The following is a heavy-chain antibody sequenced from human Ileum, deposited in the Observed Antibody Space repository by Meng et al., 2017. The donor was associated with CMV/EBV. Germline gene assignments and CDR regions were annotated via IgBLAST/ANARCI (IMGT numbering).Heavy chain of an antibody. CDR1: GFTFSSYS. CDR2: ISSSSSYI. V-gene: IGHV3-21*01. D-gene: IGHD3-10*01. J-gene: IGHJ4*02. Sequence: EVQLVESGGXXXXXGXSLXLSVAASGFTFSSYSMNWVRQAPGKGLEWVSSISSSSSYIYYADSVKGRFTISRDNAKNSLYLQMNSLRAEDTAVYYCARDLRFGELLPRYWGQGTLVTVSS. CDR3: ARDLRFGELLPRY.